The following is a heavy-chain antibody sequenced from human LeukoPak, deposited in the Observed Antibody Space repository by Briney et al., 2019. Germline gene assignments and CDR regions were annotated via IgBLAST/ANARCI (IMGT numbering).Heavy chain of an antibody. J-gene: IGHJ3*02. D-gene: IGHD3-10*01. Sequence: QPGGSLRLFCAASGFTFSNYWMHWVRRAPGKGLVWVSRITSDASSPSYADSVKGRFTISGDNAKNTLYLRMNSLRAEDTAVYYCAREFEGQEAGAYGSGSYDVFDIWGQGTMVTVSS. V-gene: IGHV3-74*01. CDR3: AREFEGQEAGAYGSGSYDVFDI. CDR2: ITSDASSP. CDR1: GFTFSNYW.